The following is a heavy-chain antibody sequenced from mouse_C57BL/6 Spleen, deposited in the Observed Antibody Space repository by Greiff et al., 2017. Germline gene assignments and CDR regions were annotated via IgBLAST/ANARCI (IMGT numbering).Heavy chain of an antibody. Sequence: VKLQESGPELVKPGASVKISCKASGYAFSSSWMNWVKQRPGKGLEWIGRIYPGDGDPNYNGKFKGKATLTADKSSSTAYMQLSSLTSEDSAVYCCARSNSVGYFDYWGQGTTLTVSS. CDR3: ARSNSVGYFDY. J-gene: IGHJ2*01. CDR1: GYAFSSSW. V-gene: IGHV1-82*01. D-gene: IGHD3-1*01. CDR2: IYPGDGDP.